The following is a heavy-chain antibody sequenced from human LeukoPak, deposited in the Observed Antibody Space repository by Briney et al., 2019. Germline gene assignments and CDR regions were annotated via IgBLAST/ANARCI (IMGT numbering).Heavy chain of an antibody. Sequence: PSETLSLTCAVYGGSFSGYYWSWIRQPPGKGLEWIGEINHSGSTNYNPSLKSRVTISVDTSKNQFSLKLSSVTAADTAVYYCKLELNYYYYGMDVWGQGTTVTVSS. J-gene: IGHJ6*02. D-gene: IGHD1-7*01. CDR1: GGSFSGYY. CDR3: KLELNYYYYGMDV. CDR2: INHSGST. V-gene: IGHV4-34*01.